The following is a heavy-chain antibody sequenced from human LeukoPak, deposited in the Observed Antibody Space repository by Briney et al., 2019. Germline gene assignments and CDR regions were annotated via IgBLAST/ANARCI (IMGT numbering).Heavy chain of an antibody. J-gene: IGHJ4*02. Sequence: PSETLSLTCTVSGGSIGSSNYYWGWIRQPPGKGLEWVSGINWNGGSTGYADSVKGRFTISRDNAKNSLYLQMNSLRAEDTALYYCAKDPGRGYDSSGYHDYWGQGTLVTVSS. CDR2: INWNGGST. CDR1: GGSIGSSNYY. D-gene: IGHD3-22*01. V-gene: IGHV3-20*04. CDR3: AKDPGRGYDSSGYHDY.